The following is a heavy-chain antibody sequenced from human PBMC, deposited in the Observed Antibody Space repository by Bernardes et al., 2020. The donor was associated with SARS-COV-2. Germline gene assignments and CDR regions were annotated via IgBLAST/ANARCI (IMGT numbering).Heavy chain of an antibody. CDR2: INGAGSET. Sequence: GSLRLSCAASGFTMSTFWMHWVRQVPGKGLVWVARINGAGSETIYADSVKGRFTISRDNAKNTVDLQMNSLRADDTAVYYCARKSGHDYGMDVWGQGTTVTVSS. CDR3: ARKSGHDYGMDV. CDR1: GFTMSTFW. J-gene: IGHJ6*02. D-gene: IGHD3-10*01. V-gene: IGHV3-74*01.